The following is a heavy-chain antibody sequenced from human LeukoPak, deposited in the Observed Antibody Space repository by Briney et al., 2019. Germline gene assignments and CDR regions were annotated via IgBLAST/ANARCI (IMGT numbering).Heavy chain of an antibody. V-gene: IGHV4-34*01. CDR2: INHSGST. CDR1: GGSFSGYY. J-gene: IGHJ4*02. D-gene: IGHD3-10*01. CDR3: ARAGYGSGSYQFDY. Sequence: PSETLSLTCAVYGGSFSGYYWSWIRQPPGKGLEWIGEINHSGSTNYNPSLKSRVTISVDTSKNQFSLKLSSVTAADTAVYYCARAGYGSGSYQFDYWGQGTLVTVSS.